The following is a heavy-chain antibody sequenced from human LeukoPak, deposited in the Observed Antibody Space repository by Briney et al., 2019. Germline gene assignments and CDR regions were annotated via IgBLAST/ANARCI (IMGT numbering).Heavy chain of an antibody. Sequence: GASVNVSCKASGYTLTDYYMHWVRQAPGQGLEWMGRINPNSGGTNYAQKFQGRVTMTRDTSISTVCMELSRLRSDDTAVYYCARVGYYESSGYYEYWGQGTLVTVSS. CDR2: INPNSGGT. J-gene: IGHJ4*02. D-gene: IGHD3-22*01. CDR3: ARVGYYESSGYYEY. V-gene: IGHV1-2*06. CDR1: GYTLTDYY.